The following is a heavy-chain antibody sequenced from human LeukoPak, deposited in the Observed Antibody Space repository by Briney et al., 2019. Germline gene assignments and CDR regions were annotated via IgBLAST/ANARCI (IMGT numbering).Heavy chain of an antibody. CDR1: GFTLSGYA. J-gene: IGHJ4*02. V-gene: IGHV3-23*01. CDR3: AKESPYISPRQYYFDY. D-gene: IGHD6-13*01. Sequence: PGGSLRLSCVASGFTLSGYAMSWVRQAPGKGLEWVSAISSRSEATYYADSVKGRFTISRDNPQNTMYLHMTSLNADDTAIYYCAKESPYISPRQYYFDYWGQGALVTVSS. CDR2: ISSRSEAT.